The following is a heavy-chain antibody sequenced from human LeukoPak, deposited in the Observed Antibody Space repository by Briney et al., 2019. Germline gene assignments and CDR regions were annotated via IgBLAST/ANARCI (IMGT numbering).Heavy chain of an antibody. Sequence: PGGSLRLSCAASGFTFSSYGMHWVRQAPGKGLEWVAVIWYDGSNKYYADSVKGRFTISRDNSKNTLYLQMNSLRAEDTAVYYCARPHSSGWPLDYWGQGTLVTVSS. V-gene: IGHV3-33*01. CDR1: GFTFSSYG. D-gene: IGHD6-19*01. CDR3: ARPHSSGWPLDY. J-gene: IGHJ4*02. CDR2: IWYDGSNK.